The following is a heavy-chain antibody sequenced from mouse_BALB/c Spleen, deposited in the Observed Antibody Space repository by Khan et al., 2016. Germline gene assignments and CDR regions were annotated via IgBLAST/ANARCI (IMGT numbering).Heavy chain of an antibody. CDR2: INTETGEP. CDR1: GYTFTDFS. V-gene: IGHV9-2-1*01. D-gene: IGHD1-1*01. CDR3: ASNYYDSSLFDG. Sequence: QIQLVQSGPELKKPGETVKISCRASGYTFTDFSMHWVKQTPGKGLKWMGWINTETGEPAYADDFKGRFAFSLETSASTAYLQINNLKNEDTATYCYASNYYDSSLFDGWGAGTTVTVSS. J-gene: IGHJ1*01.